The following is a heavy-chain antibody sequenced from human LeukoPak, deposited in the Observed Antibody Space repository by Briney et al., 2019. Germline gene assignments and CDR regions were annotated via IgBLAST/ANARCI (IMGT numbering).Heavy chain of an antibody. CDR2: IYYSGST. V-gene: IGHV4-59*01. D-gene: IGHD2-15*01. J-gene: IGHJ5*02. Sequence: KPSETLSLTYTVSGGSISSYYWSWIRQPPGKGLEWIGYIYYSGSTNYNPSLKSRVTISVDTSKNQFSLKLSSMTAADTAVYYCARARCSGGSCYWGWFDPWGQGTLVTVSS. CDR3: ARARCSGGSCYWGWFDP. CDR1: GGSISSYY.